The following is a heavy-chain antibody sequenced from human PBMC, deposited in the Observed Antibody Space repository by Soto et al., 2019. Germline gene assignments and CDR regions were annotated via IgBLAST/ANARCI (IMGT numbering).Heavy chain of an antibody. CDR1: GFSLSTSGGG. CDR2: IYWDEDK. V-gene: IGHV2-5*02. J-gene: IGHJ4*02. Sequence: SGPTLVNPTQTLTLTCTFSGFSLSTSGGGVGWSRQPPGKALEWLALIYWDEDKRYSPSLKSRLTITKDTSKNQVVLTMTNMDPVDTATYYCAHRQPSIGLRFLEPQAFDYWGQGTLVTVSS. CDR3: AHRQPSIGLRFLEPQAFDY. D-gene: IGHD3-3*01.